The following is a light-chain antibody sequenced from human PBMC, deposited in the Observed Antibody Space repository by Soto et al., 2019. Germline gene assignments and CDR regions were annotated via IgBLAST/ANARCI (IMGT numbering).Light chain of an antibody. Sequence: EVVMTQSPATLSVSPGERVTLSCRASQSVSDNLAWYQQKPGQAPRLLIYGASTRATTIPARFSGSGSGTEFTLTISILQSEDFAVYYCQQSNNWPYTFGQGTKLDIK. CDR3: QQSNNWPYT. CDR2: GAS. CDR1: QSVSDN. J-gene: IGKJ2*01. V-gene: IGKV3-15*01.